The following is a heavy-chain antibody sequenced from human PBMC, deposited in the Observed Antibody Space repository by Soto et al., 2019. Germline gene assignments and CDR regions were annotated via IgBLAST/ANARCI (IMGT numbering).Heavy chain of an antibody. J-gene: IGHJ4*02. CDR3: ARGLISGSHYSGGWYYFDS. CDR2: INHSGSA. Sequence: SETLSLTCDVYGGSFSDYIWTWIRQTPGKGLQWIGQINHSGSANYNPSLKSRVTISVHTSRRQFSLELSSVPAADTAVYYCARGLISGSHYSGGWYYFDSWGQGTQVTVSS. CDR1: GGSFSDYI. D-gene: IGHD1-26*01. V-gene: IGHV4-34*01.